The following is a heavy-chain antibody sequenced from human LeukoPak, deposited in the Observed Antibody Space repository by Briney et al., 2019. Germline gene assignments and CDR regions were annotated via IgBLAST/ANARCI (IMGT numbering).Heavy chain of an antibody. Sequence: TGGSLRLSCAPSGFTFSSYGMSWVRQAPGKGLEWVSGISGNGGSTYYADSVTGRFNISRDTSKNTVFLQMNSLRAEDTAVYYCAKVRAISHSSGYYPYDSWGQGTLVTVSS. D-gene: IGHD3-22*01. CDR2: ISGNGGST. CDR1: GFTFSSYG. CDR3: AKVRAISHSSGYYPYDS. J-gene: IGHJ4*02. V-gene: IGHV3-23*01.